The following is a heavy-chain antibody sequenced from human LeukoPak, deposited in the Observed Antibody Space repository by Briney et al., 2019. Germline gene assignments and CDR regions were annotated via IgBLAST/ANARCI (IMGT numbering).Heavy chain of an antibody. Sequence: PGGSLRLSCSASGFTFSSYALNWVRQAPGKGLEWVSAISGSGGSTYYADSVKGRFTISRDNSKNTLYLQMNSLRAEDTAVYYCAKGAIEVVILNWFDPWGQGTLVTVSS. CDR2: ISGSGGST. CDR1: GFTFSSYA. V-gene: IGHV3-23*01. J-gene: IGHJ5*02. CDR3: AKGAIEVVILNWFDP. D-gene: IGHD3-22*01.